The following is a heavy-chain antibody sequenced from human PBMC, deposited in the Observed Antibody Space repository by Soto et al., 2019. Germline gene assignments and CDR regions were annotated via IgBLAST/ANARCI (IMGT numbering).Heavy chain of an antibody. CDR3: ANSHSQQQLVPPSES. CDR1: GGSISSGDHY. J-gene: IGHJ5*02. V-gene: IGHV4-30-4*01. D-gene: IGHD6-13*01. Sequence: SETLSLTCTVSGGSISSGDHYWSWIRQPPGKGLGWIGSIYYSGSTFYNPSLKSRVSISVDTSKNQFSLKLSSVTAADTAVYYCANSHSQQQLVPPSESWGQGTLVTVSS. CDR2: IYYSGST.